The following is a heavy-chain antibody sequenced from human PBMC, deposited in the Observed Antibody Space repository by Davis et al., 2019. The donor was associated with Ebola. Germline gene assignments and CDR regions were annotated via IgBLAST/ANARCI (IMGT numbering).Heavy chain of an antibody. CDR1: GFTFSDFW. J-gene: IGHJ4*02. CDR3: ARKGSSSRVDPSGAEFDY. Sequence: PGGSLRLSCVASGFTFSDFWMSWVRQAPGKGLEWVANIKQDGSEKYYVDSVKGRFTISRDNAKNSLYLQMNSLRAEDTAVYYCARKGSSSRVDPSGAEFDYWGQGTLVTVSS. CDR2: IKQDGSEK. V-gene: IGHV3-7*03. D-gene: IGHD6-6*01.